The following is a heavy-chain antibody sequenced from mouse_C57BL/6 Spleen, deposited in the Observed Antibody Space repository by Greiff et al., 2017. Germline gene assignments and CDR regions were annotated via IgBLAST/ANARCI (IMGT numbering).Heavy chain of an antibody. CDR1: GYTFTDYY. CDR2: INPNNGGT. J-gene: IGHJ3*01. CDR3: ARGSGYDWFAY. V-gene: IGHV1-26*01. Sequence: EVKLQQSGPELVKPGASVKISCKASGYTFTDYYMNWVKQSHGKSLEWIGDINPNNGGTSYNQKFKGKATLTVDKSSSTAYMELRSLTSEDSAVYYCARGSGYDWFAYWGQGTLVTVSA. D-gene: IGHD2-2*01.